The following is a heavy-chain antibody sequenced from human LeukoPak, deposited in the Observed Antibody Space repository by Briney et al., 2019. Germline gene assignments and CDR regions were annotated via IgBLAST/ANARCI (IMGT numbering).Heavy chain of an antibody. CDR2: ISRRSTTT. Sequence: GGSLRISCAASGFTFSFSTYNMNWVRQTPGKGPEWVSYISRRSTTTYYADSVKGRFTISRDNAKNSLYLEMNSLRAEDTAVYYCARDREYCNSTSSSLYYMDVWGKGTTVTVSS. CDR1: GFTFSFSTYN. J-gene: IGHJ6*03. D-gene: IGHD2-2*01. CDR3: ARDREYCNSTSSSLYYMDV. V-gene: IGHV3-48*01.